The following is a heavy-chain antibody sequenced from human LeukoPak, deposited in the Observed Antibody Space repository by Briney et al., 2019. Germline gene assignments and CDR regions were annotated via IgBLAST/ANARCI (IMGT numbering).Heavy chain of an antibody. CDR2: ISYDGSNK. CDR3: ARDEATYYYDSSGINWFDP. D-gene: IGHD3-22*01. Sequence: GGSLRLSCAASGSTFSSYAMHWVRQAPGKGLEWVAVISYDGSNKYYADSVKGRFTISRDNSKNTLYLQMNSLRAEDTAVYYCARDEATYYYDSSGINWFDPWGQGTLVTVSS. J-gene: IGHJ5*02. V-gene: IGHV3-30*04. CDR1: GSTFSSYA.